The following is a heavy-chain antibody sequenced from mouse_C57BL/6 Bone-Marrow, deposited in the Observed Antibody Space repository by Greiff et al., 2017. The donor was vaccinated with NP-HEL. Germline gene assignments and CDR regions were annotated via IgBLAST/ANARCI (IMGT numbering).Heavy chain of an antibody. CDR2: INSDGGST. V-gene: IGHV5-2*01. Sequence: EVKLMESGGGLVQPGESLKLSCESNEYEFPSHDMSWVRKTPEKRLELVAAINSDGGSTYYPDTMERRFIISRDNTKKTLYLQMSSLRSEDTALYYCARHAYYYGSSPSAYWGQGTLVTVSA. D-gene: IGHD1-1*01. J-gene: IGHJ3*01. CDR1: EYEFPSHD. CDR3: ARHAYYYGSSPSAY.